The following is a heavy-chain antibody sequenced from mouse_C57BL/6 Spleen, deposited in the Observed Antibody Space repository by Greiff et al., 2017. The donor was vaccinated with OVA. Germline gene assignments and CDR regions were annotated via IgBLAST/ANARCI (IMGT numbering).Heavy chain of an antibody. CDR3: TRRSTTVFDY. CDR1: GFTFSDAW. V-gene: IGHV6-6*01. CDR2: IRNKANNHAK. Sequence: EVKLQESGGGLVQPGGSMKLSCAASGFTFSDAWMDWVRQSPEKGLEWVAEIRNKANNHAKYYAESVKGRFTISRDESKRSVYLQMNSLRAEDTGIYYCTRRSTTVFDYWGQGTTLTVAS. J-gene: IGHJ2*01. D-gene: IGHD1-1*01.